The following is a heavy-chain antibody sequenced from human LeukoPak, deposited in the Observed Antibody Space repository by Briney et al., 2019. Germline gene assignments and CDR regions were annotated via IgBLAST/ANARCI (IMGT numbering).Heavy chain of an antibody. CDR3: AREGRRNYYDSSGPIDY. CDR1: GGSISSGGYY. CDR2: IYYSGST. J-gene: IGHJ4*02. Sequence: PSETLSLTCTVSGGSISSGGYYWSWIRQHPGKGLEWIGYIYYSGSTYYNPSLKSRVTISVDTSKNQFSLKLSSVTAADTAVYYCAREGRRNYYDSSGPIDYWGQGTLVIVSS. V-gene: IGHV4-31*03. D-gene: IGHD3-22*01.